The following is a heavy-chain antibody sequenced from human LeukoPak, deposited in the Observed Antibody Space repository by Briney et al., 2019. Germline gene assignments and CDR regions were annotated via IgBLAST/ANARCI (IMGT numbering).Heavy chain of an antibody. CDR1: GFTFSSYW. D-gene: IGHD2-15*01. V-gene: IGHV3-7*03. Sequence: GGSLRLSCAASGFTFSSYWMSWVRQAPGKGLEWVANIKQDGSEKYYVDSVKGRFTISRDNSKNTVYLQMNSVRVEDTAVYYCVREAFTRDYWGQGTLVTVSS. CDR3: VREAFTRDY. J-gene: IGHJ4*02. CDR2: IKQDGSEK.